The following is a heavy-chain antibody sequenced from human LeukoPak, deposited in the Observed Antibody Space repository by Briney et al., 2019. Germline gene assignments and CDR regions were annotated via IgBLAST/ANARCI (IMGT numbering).Heavy chain of an antibody. Sequence: ASVKVSCKASGYTFTSYDINWVRQATGQGLEWMGWMNPNSGHTGYAQKFQGRVTMTRDTSISTAYMELSRLRSDDTAVYYCARDRAPIVVVPAAADVWGKGTTVTVSS. CDR2: MNPNSGHT. J-gene: IGHJ6*04. CDR3: ARDRAPIVVVPAAADV. CDR1: GYTFTSYD. D-gene: IGHD2-2*01. V-gene: IGHV1-8*01.